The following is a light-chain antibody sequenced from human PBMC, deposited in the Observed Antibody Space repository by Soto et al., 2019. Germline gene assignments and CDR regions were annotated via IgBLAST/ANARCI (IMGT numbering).Light chain of an antibody. V-gene: IGKV1-5*01. CDR1: QGISRW. J-gene: IGKJ1*01. Sequence: DIQMTQSPSTLSASVGDRVTITCRASQGISRWLAWYQQKPGKAPNLLIFDASSLESGVPSRFSGSGSGTEFTLTISSLQPDDFATYFCQQYNTAWTFGQGTKVEIK. CDR3: QQYNTAWT. CDR2: DAS.